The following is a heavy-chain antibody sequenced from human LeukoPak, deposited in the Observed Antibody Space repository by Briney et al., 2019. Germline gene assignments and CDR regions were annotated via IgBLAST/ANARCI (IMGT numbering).Heavy chain of an antibody. Sequence: ASVKVSCKAYGYTFTGYYVLWVRQAPGLGLEWMGWINPNSGGTHSAQKFQGRVTMTRDTSISTAYMELSRLTSDDTAVYYCARWVGYSNWFDPWGQGTLVTVSS. J-gene: IGHJ5*02. V-gene: IGHV1-2*02. CDR3: ARWVGYSNWFDP. D-gene: IGHD2-15*01. CDR2: INPNSGGT. CDR1: GYTFTGYY.